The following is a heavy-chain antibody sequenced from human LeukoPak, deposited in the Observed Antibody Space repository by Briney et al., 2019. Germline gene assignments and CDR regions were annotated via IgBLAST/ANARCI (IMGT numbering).Heavy chain of an antibody. J-gene: IGHJ3*02. CDR2: IYYSGST. CDR3: ASGNPTSDAFDI. V-gene: IGHV4-39*01. D-gene: IGHD1-14*01. Sequence: PSESLSLTCTVSGGSISSSSYYWGWNRQPPGKGLEWIGSIYYSGSTYYNPSLKSRVTISVDTSKNQFSLKLSSVTAADTAVYYCASGNPTSDAFDIWGQGTMGTVSS. CDR1: GGSISSSSYY.